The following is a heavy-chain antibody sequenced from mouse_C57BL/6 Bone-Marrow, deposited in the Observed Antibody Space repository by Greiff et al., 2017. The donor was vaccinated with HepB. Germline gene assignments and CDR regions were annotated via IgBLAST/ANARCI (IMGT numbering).Heavy chain of an antibody. V-gene: IGHV5-17*01. Sequence: EVMLVESGGGLVKPGGSLKLSCAASGFTFSDYGMHWVRQAPEKGLEWVAYISSGSSTIYYADTVKGRFTISRDNAKNTLFLQMTSLRSEDTAMYYCARNSNYYFDYWGQGTTLTVSS. CDR1: GFTFSDYG. J-gene: IGHJ2*01. D-gene: IGHD2-5*01. CDR2: ISSGSSTI. CDR3: ARNSNYYFDY.